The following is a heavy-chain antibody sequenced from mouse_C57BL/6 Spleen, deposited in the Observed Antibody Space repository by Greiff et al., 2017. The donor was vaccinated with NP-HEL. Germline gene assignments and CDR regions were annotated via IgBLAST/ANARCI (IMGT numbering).Heavy chain of an antibody. Sequence: QVQLQQPGTELVKPGASVKLSCKASGYTFTSYWMHSVKQRPGQGLEWIGNINPSNGGTNYNEKFKSKATLTVDKSSSTAYMQLSSLTSEDSAVYYCARDDYDGYYFDYWGQGTTLTVSS. CDR2: INPSNGGT. V-gene: IGHV1-53*01. CDR3: ARDDYDGYYFDY. J-gene: IGHJ2*01. D-gene: IGHD2-4*01. CDR1: GYTFTSYW.